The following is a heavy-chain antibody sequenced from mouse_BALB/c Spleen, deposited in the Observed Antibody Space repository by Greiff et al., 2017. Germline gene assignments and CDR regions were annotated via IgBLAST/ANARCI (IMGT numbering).Heavy chain of an antibody. CDR2: IYPGNSDT. Sequence: VHVKQSGTVLARPGASVKMSCKASGYTFTSYWMHWVKQRPGQGLEWIGAIYPGNSDTSYNQKFKGTAKLTAVTSTSTAYMELSSLTNEDSAVYYCTRGVYYDYDWAWFAYWGQGTLVTVSA. CDR1: GYTFTSYW. D-gene: IGHD2-4*01. CDR3: TRGVYYDYDWAWFAY. V-gene: IGHV1-5*01. J-gene: IGHJ3*01.